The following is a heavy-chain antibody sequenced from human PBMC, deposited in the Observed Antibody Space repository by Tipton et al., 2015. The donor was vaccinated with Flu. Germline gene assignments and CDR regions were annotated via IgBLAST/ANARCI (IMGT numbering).Heavy chain of an antibody. V-gene: IGHV3-53*01. J-gene: IGHJ5*02. D-gene: IGHD4-11*01. CDR2: IYSGGST. CDR1: GFTVSSNY. Sequence: SLRLFCAASGFTVSSNYMSWVRQAPGKGLEWVSVIYSGGSTYYADSVKGRFTISRDNAKNSLFLQMNSLRAEDTAMYYCARDESTVKWGPWGQGTLVTVSS. CDR3: ARDESTVKWGP.